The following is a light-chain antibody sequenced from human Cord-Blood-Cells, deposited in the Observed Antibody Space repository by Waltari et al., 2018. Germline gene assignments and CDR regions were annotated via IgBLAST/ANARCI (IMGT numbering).Light chain of an antibody. CDR2: DAS. V-gene: IGKV3-11*01. J-gene: IGKJ5*01. CDR3: QQCSNWPPIT. Sequence: VFTQSPATLTLPRGDRATVSCRASQRVSSYLAWYQQNPGQAPRLLIYDASNRATGIPARFSGSGSGTDFTLTISSLEPEDFAVYYCQQCSNWPPITFGQGTRLEIK. CDR1: QRVSSY.